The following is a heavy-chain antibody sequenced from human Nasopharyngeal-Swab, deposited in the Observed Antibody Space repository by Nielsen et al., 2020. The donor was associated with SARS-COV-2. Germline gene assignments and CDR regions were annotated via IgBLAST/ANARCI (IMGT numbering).Heavy chain of an antibody. D-gene: IGHD5-18*01. CDR2: IYSGGST. CDR3: ARLYNYASSYFDY. CDR1: WFTVSSNY. V-gene: IGHV3-53*01. Sequence: GESLKISCAASWFTVSSNYMSWVRQAPGKGLEWVSIIYSGGSTFYADSVRGRFTISRDNSKNTLFLQMNSLRAEDTAVYYCARLYNYASSYFDYWGQGTLVTVSS. J-gene: IGHJ4*02.